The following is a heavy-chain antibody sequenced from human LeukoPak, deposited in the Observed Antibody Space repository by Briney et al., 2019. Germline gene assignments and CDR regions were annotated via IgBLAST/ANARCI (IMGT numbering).Heavy chain of an antibody. CDR1: GFSLTNAAMG. J-gene: IGHJ4*02. Sequence: SGPTLVNPTDTRTLTCTLSGFSLTNAAMGVSWIRHPPGKALEWLAHIFSNDEKRYSTSLKRRLSISKDTSKSQVVLTMTNMDPVDTATYYCARVRHRDSVYYFDYWGQGTLVTVSS. CDR3: ARVRHRDSVYYFDY. CDR2: IFSNDEK. V-gene: IGHV2-26*01. D-gene: IGHD2-21*02.